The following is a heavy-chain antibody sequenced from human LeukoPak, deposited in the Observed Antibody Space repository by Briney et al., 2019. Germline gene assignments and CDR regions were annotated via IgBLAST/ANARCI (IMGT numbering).Heavy chain of an antibody. D-gene: IGHD1-26*01. CDR1: GFTFSDYY. Sequence: GGSLRLSCAASGFTFSDYYMSWIRQAPGKGLEWVSYISSSSSYTNYADSVKGRFTISRDNAKNSLYLQMNSLRAEDTAVYYCAREIVGAVGFDYWGQGTLVTVSS. J-gene: IGHJ4*02. V-gene: IGHV3-11*05. CDR2: ISSSSSYT. CDR3: AREIVGAVGFDY.